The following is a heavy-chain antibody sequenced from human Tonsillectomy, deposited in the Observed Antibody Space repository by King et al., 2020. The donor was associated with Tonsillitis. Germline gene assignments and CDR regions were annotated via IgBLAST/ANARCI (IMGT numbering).Heavy chain of an antibody. CDR3: ARSVSGSFDY. V-gene: IGHV4-39*01. D-gene: IGHD1-26*01. J-gene: IGHJ4*02. CDR1: GGSISSSDHY. CDR2: MYFSGTI. Sequence: QLQESGPGVVEPSETLSLTCTVSGGSISSSDHYWAWIRQPPGNGLEWIGYMYFSGTIFYNPSLKSRSTISGGTSENRFSLKLSSVTAADTAVYFCARSVSGSFDYWGQGALVTVSS.